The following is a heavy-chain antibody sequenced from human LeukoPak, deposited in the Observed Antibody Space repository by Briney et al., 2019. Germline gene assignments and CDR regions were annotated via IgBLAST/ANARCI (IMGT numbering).Heavy chain of an antibody. J-gene: IGHJ6*04. CDR1: GGSISSSCYY. Sequence: SETLSLTCTVSGGSISSSCYYWGWIRQPPGKGLEWIGSIYYSGSTYYNPSLKSRVTISVDTSKNQFSLKLSSVTAADTAVYYCARRYYDFWSGYWPPDVWGKGTTVTVSS. CDR3: ARRYYDFWSGYWPPDV. D-gene: IGHD3-3*01. V-gene: IGHV4-39*01. CDR2: IYYSGST.